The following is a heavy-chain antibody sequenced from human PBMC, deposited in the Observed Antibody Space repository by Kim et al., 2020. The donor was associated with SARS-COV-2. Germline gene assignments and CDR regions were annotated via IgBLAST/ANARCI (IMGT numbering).Heavy chain of an antibody. CDR1: GYTFSTYW. D-gene: IGHD1-7*01. J-gene: IGHJ4*01. Sequence: GESLQISCKGSGYTFSTYWIGWVRQMPGKGLEWMGIIYPADSDTRYSPSFQGQVTISADKSLGTAYLQWRSLKASDTAMYYCARHQNTGNSSFDYWGHGTRVTVSS. CDR3: ARHQNTGNSSFDY. V-gene: IGHV5-51*01. CDR2: IYPADSDT.